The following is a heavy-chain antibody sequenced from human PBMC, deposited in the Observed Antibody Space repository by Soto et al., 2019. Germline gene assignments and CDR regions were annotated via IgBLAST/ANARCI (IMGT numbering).Heavy chain of an antibody. J-gene: IGHJ4*02. V-gene: IGHV4-31*03. Sequence: QVQLQESGPGLVKPSQTQSLTCTVSGGSISSGGYYWSWIRQHPGKGLEWIGYIYYSGSTYYNPLLKSRVTISVDTSKNQFSVKLSSVSAADTAVYYCAREFSGYESYYFDYWGQGTLVTVSS. CDR3: AREFSGYESYYFDY. D-gene: IGHD5-12*01. CDR1: GGSISSGGYY. CDR2: IYYSGST.